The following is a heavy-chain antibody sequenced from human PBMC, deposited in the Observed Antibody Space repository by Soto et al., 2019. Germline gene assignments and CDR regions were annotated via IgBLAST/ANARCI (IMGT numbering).Heavy chain of an antibody. J-gene: IGHJ6*02. V-gene: IGHV1-2*02. CDR1: GYTFTGDF. CDR3: AREEV. Sequence: ASVKVSCKASGYTFTGDFLQWVRQAPGQGLEWMGWIDPDSGGTDYAQKFQGRVTMTRDTSISTAYMELSRLRVDDTAVYYCAREEVWGQGTTVPVPS. CDR2: IDPDSGGT.